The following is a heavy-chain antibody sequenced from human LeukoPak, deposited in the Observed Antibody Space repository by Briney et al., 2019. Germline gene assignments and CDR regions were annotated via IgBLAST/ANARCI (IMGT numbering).Heavy chain of an antibody. J-gene: IGHJ3*02. Sequence: PGGSLRLSCAASGFTFSSYAMNWVRQAPGKGLEWVSSISSSSSYIYYADSVKGRFTISRDNAKNSLYLQMNSLRAEDTAVYYCARDREHSSRDAFDIWGQGTLVTVSS. D-gene: IGHD6-13*01. V-gene: IGHV3-21*01. CDR2: ISSSSSYI. CDR3: ARDREHSSRDAFDI. CDR1: GFTFSSYA.